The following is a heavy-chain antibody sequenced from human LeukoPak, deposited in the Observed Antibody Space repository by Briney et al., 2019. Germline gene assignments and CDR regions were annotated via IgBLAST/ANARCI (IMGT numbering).Heavy chain of an antibody. V-gene: IGHV4-59*01. Sequence: PSETLSLTCTVSGGSISSYYWSWIRQPPGKGLEWIGYIYYSGSTNYNPSLKSRVTISVDTSKNQFSLKLSSVTAADTAVYYCARANPSTYYYGSGSYTSLDYWGQGTLVTVSS. J-gene: IGHJ4*02. CDR1: GGSISSYY. D-gene: IGHD3-10*01. CDR3: ARANPSTYYYGSGSYTSLDY. CDR2: IYYSGST.